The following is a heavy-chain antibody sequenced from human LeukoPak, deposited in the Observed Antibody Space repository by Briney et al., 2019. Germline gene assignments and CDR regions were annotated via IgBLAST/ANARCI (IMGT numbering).Heavy chain of an antibody. Sequence: ASVKVSCKASGYTFTSYGISWVRQAPGQGLEWMGWISGYNDNTNYAQKLQGRVTMTTDTSTSTAYMELRSLRSDDTAVYYCAREWGRRELLYPDYWGQGTLVTVSS. D-gene: IGHD1-26*01. J-gene: IGHJ4*02. V-gene: IGHV1-18*01. CDR2: ISGYNDNT. CDR1: GYTFTSYG. CDR3: AREWGRRELLYPDY.